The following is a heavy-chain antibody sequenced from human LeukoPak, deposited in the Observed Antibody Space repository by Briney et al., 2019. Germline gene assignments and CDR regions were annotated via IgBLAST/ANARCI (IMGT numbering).Heavy chain of an antibody. D-gene: IGHD2-8*01. Sequence: GGSLRLSCAASGFTFSSYAMSWVRQAPGKGLEWVSAISGSGGSTYYADSVKGRLTISRDNSKNTLYLQMDSLRAEDTAVYYCAKEIVLMVYAILGYWGQGTLVTVSS. V-gene: IGHV3-23*01. CDR3: AKEIVLMVYAILGY. CDR2: ISGSGGST. CDR1: GFTFSSYA. J-gene: IGHJ4*02.